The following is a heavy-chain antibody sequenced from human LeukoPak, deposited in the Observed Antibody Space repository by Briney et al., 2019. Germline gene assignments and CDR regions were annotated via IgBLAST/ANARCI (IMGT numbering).Heavy chain of an antibody. D-gene: IGHD4-17*01. CDR1: GFTFSSYA. J-gene: IGHJ4*02. Sequence: GGSLRLSCAASGFTFSSYAVHWVRQAPGKGLEWVAVISYDGSNKYYADSVKGRFTISRDNSRNTLYLQMNSLRAEDTAVYYCARDSYGDHYYFDYWGQGTLVTVSS. CDR2: ISYDGSNK. CDR3: ARDSYGDHYYFDY. V-gene: IGHV3-30*04.